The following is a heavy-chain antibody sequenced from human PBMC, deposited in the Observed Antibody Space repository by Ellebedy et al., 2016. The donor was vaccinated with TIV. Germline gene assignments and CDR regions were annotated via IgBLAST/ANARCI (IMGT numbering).Heavy chain of an antibody. V-gene: IGHV1-2*02. CDR1: GYTFTGYY. CDR3: ARACSGGSCYDGDYYGMDV. Sequence: AASVTVSCKASGYTFTGYYMHWVRQAPGQGLEWMGWINPNSGGTNSAQKFQGRVTITADESTSTAYMELSSLRSEDTAVYYCARACSGGSCYDGDYYGMDVWGQGTTVTVSS. CDR2: INPNSGGT. D-gene: IGHD2-15*01. J-gene: IGHJ6*02.